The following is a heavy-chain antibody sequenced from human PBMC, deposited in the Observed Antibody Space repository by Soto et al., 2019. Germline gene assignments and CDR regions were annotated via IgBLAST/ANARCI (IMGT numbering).Heavy chain of an antibody. CDR2: ISYDGSNK. CDR3: ARDPLWGTAMVLWYFDL. CDR1: GFTFSSYA. D-gene: IGHD5-18*01. J-gene: IGHJ2*01. V-gene: IGHV3-30-3*01. Sequence: QVQLVESGGGVVQPGRSLRLSCAASGFTFSSYAMHWVRQAPGKGLGWVAVISYDGSNKYYADSVKGRFTISRDNSKNTLYLQMTSLRAEDTAVYYCARDPLWGTAMVLWYFDLWGRGTLVTVSS.